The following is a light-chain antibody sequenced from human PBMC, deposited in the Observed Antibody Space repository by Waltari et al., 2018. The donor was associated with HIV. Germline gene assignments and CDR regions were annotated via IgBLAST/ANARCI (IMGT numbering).Light chain of an antibody. V-gene: IGKV1-39*01. CDR1: EIISSY. CDR2: AAF. CDR3: QQSYSSPPT. Sequence: DIQMTQSPSSLSASVGDRVTITCRASEIISSYLHWYQQKPGKAPKLLISAAFNLQSGVPSRFSGGRSGTDFTLTIGSLQPEDFATYYCQQSYSSPPTFGQGTKLQIK. J-gene: IGKJ2*01.